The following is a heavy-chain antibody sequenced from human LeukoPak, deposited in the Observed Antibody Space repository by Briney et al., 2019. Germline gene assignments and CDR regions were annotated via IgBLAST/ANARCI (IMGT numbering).Heavy chain of an antibody. CDR2: IYTSGTI. J-gene: IGHJ4*02. V-gene: IGHV4-61*02. Sequence: SQTLSLTCTVSGPSISSYGTYWNWIRQPAGKGLEWIGRIYTSGTIYYNPSLKSRVTISIDTSKNQFSLKLRSVNAADTAVYYCARVNGRNYYFDYWGQGTLVTVSS. CDR1: GPSISSYGTY. D-gene: IGHD4-23*01. CDR3: ARVNGRNYYFDY.